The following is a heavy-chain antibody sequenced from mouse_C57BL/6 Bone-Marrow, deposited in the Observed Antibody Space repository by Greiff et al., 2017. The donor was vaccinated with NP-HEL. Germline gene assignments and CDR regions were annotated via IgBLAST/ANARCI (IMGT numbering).Heavy chain of an antibody. CDR2: ISSGSSTI. J-gene: IGHJ4*01. CDR1: GFTFSDYG. CDR3: AIYGNYEGYAMDY. D-gene: IGHD2-1*01. Sequence: EVKVVESGGGLVKPGGSLKLSCAASGFTFSDYGMHWVRQAPEKGLEWVAYISSGSSTIYYADTVKGRFTISRDNAENTLFLQLTSLRSEDTAMYYCAIYGNYEGYAMDYWGQGTSVTVSS. V-gene: IGHV5-17*01.